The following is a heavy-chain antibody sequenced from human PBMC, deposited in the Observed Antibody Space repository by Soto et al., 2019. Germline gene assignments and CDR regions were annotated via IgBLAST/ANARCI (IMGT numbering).Heavy chain of an antibody. Sequence: PSETLSLTCTVSGGSISSGGYYWNWIRQHPEKGLEWIGYIYYSGSTYYNPSLKSRVIISVDTSKNQFSLKLTSVTAADTAVYYCARLRYCSSTSCHRFDPWGQGTLVTVSS. J-gene: IGHJ5*02. CDR1: GGSISSGGYY. D-gene: IGHD2-2*02. CDR2: IYYSGST. V-gene: IGHV4-31*03. CDR3: ARLRYCSSTSCHRFDP.